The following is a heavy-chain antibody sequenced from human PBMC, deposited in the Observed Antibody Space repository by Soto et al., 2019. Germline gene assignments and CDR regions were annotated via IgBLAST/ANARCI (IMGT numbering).Heavy chain of an antibody. CDR3: AREGPTGSRWSDP. Sequence: SETLSLTCAVSGYSISSGYYWGWIRQPPGKGLEWIGSIYHSGSTYYNPSLKSRVTISVDTSKNQFSLKLSSVTAADTAVYYCAREGPTGSRWSDPWGQGTLVTVSS. CDR2: IYHSGST. J-gene: IGHJ5*02. CDR1: GYSISSGYY. D-gene: IGHD4-4*01. V-gene: IGHV4-38-2*02.